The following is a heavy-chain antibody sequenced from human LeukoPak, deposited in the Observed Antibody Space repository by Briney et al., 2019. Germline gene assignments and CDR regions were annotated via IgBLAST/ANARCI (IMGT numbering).Heavy chain of an antibody. D-gene: IGHD5-24*01. CDR3: VRVRDDYTDFEY. CDR1: GFIFSSYS. V-gene: IGHV3-21*01. Sequence: PGGSLRLSCAASGFIFSSYSMHWVRQAPGKGLEWVSSISTSSGYIYYADSAKGRFTISRDNAKNSLYLQMNSLRAEDTAVYYCVRVRDDYTDFEYWGQGTLVTVSS. CDR2: ISTSSGYI. J-gene: IGHJ4*02.